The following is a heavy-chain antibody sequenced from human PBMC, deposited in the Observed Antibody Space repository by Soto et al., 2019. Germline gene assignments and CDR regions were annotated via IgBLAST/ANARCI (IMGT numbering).Heavy chain of an antibody. J-gene: IGHJ4*02. CDR1: GFTFSSYW. D-gene: IGHD3-22*01. V-gene: IGHV3-7*05. CDR2: IKQDGSEK. Sequence: EVQLVESGGGLVQPGGSLRLSCAASGFTFSSYWMSWVRQAPGKGLEWVANIKQDGSEKYYVDSVKGRITISRDNAKNTLYLQMNSLRAEDTAVYYCARESYDSSGQFDYWGQGTLVTVSS. CDR3: ARESYDSSGQFDY.